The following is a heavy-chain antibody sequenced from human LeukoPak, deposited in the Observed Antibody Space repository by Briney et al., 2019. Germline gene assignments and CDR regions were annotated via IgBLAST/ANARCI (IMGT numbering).Heavy chain of an antibody. D-gene: IGHD5-18*01. V-gene: IGHV6-1*01. CDR2: TYYRSKWYN. Sequence: SQTLSLTCAISGDSVSINSAAWNWIRQPPSRGLEWLGRTYYRSKWYNDYAVSVKSRITINPDTSKNQFSLQLNSVTPEDTAVYYCARAPHLGYSYGYTLKGGDYYYGMDVWGQGTTVTVSS. CDR1: GDSVSINSAA. J-gene: IGHJ6*02. CDR3: ARAPHLGYSYGYTLKGGDYYYGMDV.